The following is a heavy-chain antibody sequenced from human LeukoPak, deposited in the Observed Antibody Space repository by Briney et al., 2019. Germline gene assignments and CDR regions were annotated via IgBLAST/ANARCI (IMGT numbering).Heavy chain of an antibody. CDR1: GFTFNTYS. CDR2: ISRASESI. J-gene: IGHJ5*02. CDR3: ARGATDVTRWFDL. V-gene: IGHV3-21*01. Sequence: GGSLRLSCAASGFTFNTYSMSWVRQAPGEGLEWVSIISRASESIFYADSVKGRFTISRDNAKNSLYLQMNGLRAEDTAVYYCARGATDVTRWFDLWGQGTLVTVSS. D-gene: IGHD1-1*01.